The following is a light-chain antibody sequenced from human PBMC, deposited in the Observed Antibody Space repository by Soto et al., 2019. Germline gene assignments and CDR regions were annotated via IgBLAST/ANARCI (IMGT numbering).Light chain of an antibody. CDR2: NNN. CDR1: TSNIGSNT. Sequence: QSVLTQPPSASGTPGQGVPISCSGITSNIGSNTVNWYQQLPGTAPKLLIYNNNQRPSGVPDRFSGSKSGTSASLAIGGLQSEDEADYYCAAWDYSLNGYVFGTGTMVTVL. CDR3: AAWDYSLNGYV. V-gene: IGLV1-44*01. J-gene: IGLJ1*01.